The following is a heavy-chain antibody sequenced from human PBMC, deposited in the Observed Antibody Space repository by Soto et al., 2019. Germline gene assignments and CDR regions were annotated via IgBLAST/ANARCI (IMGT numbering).Heavy chain of an antibody. CDR1: GFTFSSYA. Sequence: GATLSLSSKASGFTFSSYAMSWVRQAPGKGLEWVAAISYGGGTTYYADFVKGRCTSSRDNSKNTLYLQINSLRAYDTAVYYCPIRARYFESSGYFDYWGQGTLVTV. V-gene: IGHV3-23*01. CDR3: PIRARYFESSGYFDY. D-gene: IGHD3-22*01. CDR2: ISYGGGTT. J-gene: IGHJ4*02.